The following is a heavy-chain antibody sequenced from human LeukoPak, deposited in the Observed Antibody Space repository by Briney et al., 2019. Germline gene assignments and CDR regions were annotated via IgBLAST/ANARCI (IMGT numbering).Heavy chain of an antibody. V-gene: IGHV3-30*18. Sequence: GGSLRLSCEASGFSFRTYGMHWVRQAPGKGLEWVAFISYDGNKKYFADSVKGRFTITRDNSDNTLHLQMNSLRTEDTALYYCAKGLRWFGEFYHNYFDSWGQGALVTVSS. CDR2: ISYDGNKK. J-gene: IGHJ4*02. CDR3: AKGLRWFGEFYHNYFDS. D-gene: IGHD3-10*01. CDR1: GFSFRTYG.